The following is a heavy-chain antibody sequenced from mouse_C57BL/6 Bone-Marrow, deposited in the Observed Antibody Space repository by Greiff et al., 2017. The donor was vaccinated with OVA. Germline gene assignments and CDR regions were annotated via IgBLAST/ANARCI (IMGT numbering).Heavy chain of an antibody. J-gene: IGHJ4*01. Sequence: QVQLQQPGAELVKPGASVKLSCKASGYTFTSYWMQWVKQRPGQGLEWIGEIDPSDSYTNYNQKFKGKATLTLDTSSSTAYMQLSSLTSEDSAVYYCARSANWDLYAMDYWGQGTSVTVSS. CDR2: IDPSDSYT. CDR3: ARSANWDLYAMDY. CDR1: GYTFTSYW. V-gene: IGHV1-50*01. D-gene: IGHD4-1*01.